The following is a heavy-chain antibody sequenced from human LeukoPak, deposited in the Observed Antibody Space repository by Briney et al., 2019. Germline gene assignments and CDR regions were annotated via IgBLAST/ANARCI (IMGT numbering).Heavy chain of an antibody. D-gene: IGHD6-19*01. V-gene: IGHV4-38-2*01. Sequence: SETLSLTCAVSGYSISIDYFWGWIRQPPGRGLEWIGSIYHSGTTYYNPSLKSRVTISVDTSKNQFSLKLSSVTAADTAVYYCARVGITVAGPFDYWGQGTLVAVSS. J-gene: IGHJ4*02. CDR2: IYHSGTT. CDR3: ARVGITVAGPFDY. CDR1: GYSISIDYF.